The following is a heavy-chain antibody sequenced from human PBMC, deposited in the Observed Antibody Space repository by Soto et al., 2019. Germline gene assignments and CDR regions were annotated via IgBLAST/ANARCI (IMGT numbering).Heavy chain of an antibody. V-gene: IGHV3-23*01. CDR2: ISGSSGST. CDR1: GFAFSSYA. J-gene: IGHJ4*02. D-gene: IGHD2-2*01. CDR3: AKVSHCTTTSCYPPSYFDY. Sequence: GGSLRLSCAASGFAFSSYAINWVRQAPGKGLEWVSAISGSSGSTYYADSVKGRFTISRDNSKNTLYLEMNSLRAEDTAVYYCAKVSHCTTTSCYPPSYFDYWGQGTLVTVS.